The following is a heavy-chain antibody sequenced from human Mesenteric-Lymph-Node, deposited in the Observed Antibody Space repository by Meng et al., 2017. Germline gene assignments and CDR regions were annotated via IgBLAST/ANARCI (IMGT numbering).Heavy chain of an antibody. CDR2: ISYDGSNK. D-gene: IGHD1-7*01. CDR1: GFTFSSYA. Sequence: GESLKISCAASGFTFSSYAMHWVRQAPGKGLEWVAVISYDGSNKYYADSVKGRFTISRDNSKNTLYLQMNSLRAEDTAVYYCAKHLAGTRALDIWGQGTMVTVSS. CDR3: AKHLAGTRALDI. V-gene: IGHV3-30*01. J-gene: IGHJ3*02.